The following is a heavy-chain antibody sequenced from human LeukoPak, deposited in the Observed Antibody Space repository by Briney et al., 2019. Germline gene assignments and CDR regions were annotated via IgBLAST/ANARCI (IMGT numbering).Heavy chain of an antibody. CDR1: GGTFSSYA. CDR2: IIPIFGIA. V-gene: IGHV1-69*04. Sequence: GASVKVSCKASGGTFSSYAISWVRRAPGQGLEWMGRIIPIFGIANYAQKFQGRVTITADKSTSTAYMELSSLRSEDTAVYYCARDQFTIGTFDYWGQGTLVTVSS. J-gene: IGHJ4*02. CDR3: ARDQFTIGTFDY. D-gene: IGHD3-10*01.